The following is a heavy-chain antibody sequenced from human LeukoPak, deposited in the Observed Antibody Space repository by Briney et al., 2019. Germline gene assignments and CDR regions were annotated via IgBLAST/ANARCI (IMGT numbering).Heavy chain of an antibody. D-gene: IGHD1-26*01. CDR3: AKDSYSGSSYDY. CDR1: GFTFDDYA. CDR2: ISGSGGST. V-gene: IGHV3-23*01. J-gene: IGHJ4*02. Sequence: PGGSLRLSCAASGFTFDDYAMHWVRQAPGKGLEWVSGISGSGGSTYYADSVKGRFTISRDNSKNTLYLQMNSLRAEDTAVYYCAKDSYSGSSYDYWGQGTLVTVSS.